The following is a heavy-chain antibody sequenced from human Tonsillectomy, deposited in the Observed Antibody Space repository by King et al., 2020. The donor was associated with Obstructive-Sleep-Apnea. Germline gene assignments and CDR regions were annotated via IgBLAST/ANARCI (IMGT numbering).Heavy chain of an antibody. D-gene: IGHD1-7*01. V-gene: IGHV1-2*02. CDR3: ASWGAIGTGTPADY. CDR1: GYSFTGYY. Sequence: GQLVQSGAEVKKPGASVKVSCKASGYSFTGYYMNLLRQAPGQGLEWMGWINPYSGGTNYAQKFQGRVTLTRDTSISTVYMELSRLRSNDTAVYYCASWGAIGTGTPADYWGQGTLVTVSS. CDR2: INPYSGGT. J-gene: IGHJ4*02.